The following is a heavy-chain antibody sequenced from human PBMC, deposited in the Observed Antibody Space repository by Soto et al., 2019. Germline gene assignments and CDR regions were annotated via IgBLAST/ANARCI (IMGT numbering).Heavy chain of an antibody. CDR2: ISGSGGST. D-gene: IGHD3-9*01. V-gene: IGHV3-23*01. J-gene: IGHJ4*02. Sequence: EVQLLESGGGLVQPGGSLRLSCVASGFTFSSHAMSWVRQAPGKGLEWVSAISGSGGSTYYADSVKGRFTISRDNSKNTLYLQMNSLRAEDTAVYYCAKAGVDYDILTGYRDYWGQGTLVTVSS. CDR1: GFTFSSHA. CDR3: AKAGVDYDILTGYRDY.